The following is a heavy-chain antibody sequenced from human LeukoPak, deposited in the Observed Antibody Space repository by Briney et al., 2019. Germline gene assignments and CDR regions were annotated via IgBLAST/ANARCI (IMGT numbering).Heavy chain of an antibody. D-gene: IGHD6-13*01. CDR3: ARPRIAARMDAFDI. J-gene: IGHJ3*02. CDR1: GGSISSYY. CDR2: IYYSGST. V-gene: IGHV4-59*08. Sequence: SETLSLTCTVSGGSISSYYWSWIRQPPGKGLEWIGYIYYSGSTNCNPSLKSRVTISVDTSKNQFSLKLSSVTAADTAVYYCARPRIAARMDAFDIWGQGTMVTVSS.